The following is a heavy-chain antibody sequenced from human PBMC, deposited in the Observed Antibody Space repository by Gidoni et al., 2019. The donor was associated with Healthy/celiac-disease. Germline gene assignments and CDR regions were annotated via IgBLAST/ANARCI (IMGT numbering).Heavy chain of an antibody. V-gene: IGHV1-8*01. CDR2: MNPNSGNT. CDR3: ARGPRDTAMVAYYYYGMDV. D-gene: IGHD5-18*01. Sequence: QVQLVQSGAEVKKPGASMKVSCQAAGYTFTSYDINWVRQATGQGLEWMGWMNPNSGNTGYAQKFQGRVTMTRNTSISTAYMELSSLRSEDTAVYYCARGPRDTAMVAYYYYGMDVWGQGTTVTVSS. J-gene: IGHJ6*02. CDR1: GYTFTSYD.